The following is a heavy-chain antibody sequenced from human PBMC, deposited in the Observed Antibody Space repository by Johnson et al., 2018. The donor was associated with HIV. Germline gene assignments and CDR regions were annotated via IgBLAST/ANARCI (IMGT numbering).Heavy chain of an antibody. CDR2: IDWNGSRQ. CDR3: VRGPRPPNAFDI. CDR1: GFTFDDYG. D-gene: IGHD3-10*01. V-gene: IGHV3-20*04. J-gene: IGHJ3*02. Sequence: VQLVESGGGVVRPGGSLRLSCAASGFTFDDYGMSWVRQAPGKGLEWVSGIDWNGSRQGYVDSVKGRFTISRDNAKNSLYLQMNSLRAEDTAVYYCVRGPRPPNAFDIWGQGTMVTVSS.